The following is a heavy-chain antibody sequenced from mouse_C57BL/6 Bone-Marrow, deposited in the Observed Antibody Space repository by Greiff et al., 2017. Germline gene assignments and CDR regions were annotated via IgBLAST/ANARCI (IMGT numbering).Heavy chain of an antibody. CDR3: EREGGFAY. Sequence: QVQLKQSDAELVKPGASVKISCKVSGYTFTDYCIHWVKQRPGQGLEWIGYIYPRDGSNNYNEKFKGKATLAADKSSSTAYMQRSSLTSEDSAVYFCEREGGFAYWGQGTLVTVSA. CDR1: GYTFTDYC. CDR2: IYPRDGSN. V-gene: IGHV1-78*01. J-gene: IGHJ3*01.